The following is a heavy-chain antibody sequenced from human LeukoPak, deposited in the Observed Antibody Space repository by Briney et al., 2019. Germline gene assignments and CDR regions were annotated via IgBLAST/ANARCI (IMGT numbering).Heavy chain of an antibody. Sequence: EGSLRLSCAASGFTFSSYSMNWVRQATGKGLEWVSSISSSSSYIYYADSVKGRFTISRDNAKNSLYLQMNSLRAEDTAVYYCARDRSGYYSLGPNHYYYYMDVWGKGTTVTVSS. CDR2: ISSSSSYI. D-gene: IGHD3-22*01. CDR3: ARDRSGYYSLGPNHYYYYMDV. V-gene: IGHV3-21*01. CDR1: GFTFSSYS. J-gene: IGHJ6*03.